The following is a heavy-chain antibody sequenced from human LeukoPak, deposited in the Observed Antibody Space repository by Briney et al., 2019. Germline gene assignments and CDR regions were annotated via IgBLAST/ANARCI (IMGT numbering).Heavy chain of an antibody. CDR3: ARVADIVVVPAAPASSAFDI. V-gene: IGHV1-69*13. J-gene: IGHJ3*02. CDR1: GGTFSSYA. D-gene: IGHD2-2*01. CDR2: IIPIFGTA. Sequence: ASVKVSCKASGGTFSSYAISWVRQAPGQGLEWMGGIIPIFGTANYAQKFQGRVTITADESTSTAYMELSSLRSEDTAVYYCARVADIVVVPAAPASSAFDIWGQGTTVTVSS.